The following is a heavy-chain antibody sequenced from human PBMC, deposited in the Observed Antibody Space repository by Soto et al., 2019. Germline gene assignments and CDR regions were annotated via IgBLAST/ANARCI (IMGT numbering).Heavy chain of an antibody. D-gene: IGHD1-26*01. V-gene: IGHV3-30*18. CDR3: AKDPGGEWELRLYFDY. J-gene: IGHJ4*02. CDR1: GFTFSSYG. CDR2: ISYDGSNK. Sequence: QVQLVESGGGVVQPGRSLRLSCAASGFTFSSYGMHWVRQAPGKGLEWVAVISYDGSNKYYADSVNGRFTISRDNSKNTLYLQMNSLRAEDTAVYYCAKDPGGEWELRLYFDYWGQGTLVTVSS.